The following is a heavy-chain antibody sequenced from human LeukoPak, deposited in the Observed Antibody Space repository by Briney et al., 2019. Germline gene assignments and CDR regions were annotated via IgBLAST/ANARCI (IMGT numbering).Heavy chain of an antibody. D-gene: IGHD2-2*01. Sequence: GGSLRLSCAASGFTFSSYNMNWVRQAPGKGLEWVSSVSSSSSYIYYADSVKGRFTISRDNAKNSVYLQMNSLRPEDTAVYYCAKESGYIVVVPAAPNWFDPWGQGTLVTVSS. V-gene: IGHV3-21*01. CDR3: AKESGYIVVVPAAPNWFDP. CDR2: VSSSSSYI. J-gene: IGHJ5*02. CDR1: GFTFSSYN.